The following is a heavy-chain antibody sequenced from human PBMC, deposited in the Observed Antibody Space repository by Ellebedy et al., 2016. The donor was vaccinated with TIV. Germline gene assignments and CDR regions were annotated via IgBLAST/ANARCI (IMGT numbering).Heavy chain of an antibody. CDR2: IYYSGST. V-gene: IGHV4-61*01. Sequence: SETLSLTXTVSGGSVSSGSYYWSWIRQPPGKGLEWIGYIYYSGSTNYNPSLKSRVTISVDTSKNQFSLKLSSVTAADTAMYYCATLYDILRPQLDYWGQGTLVTVSS. J-gene: IGHJ4*02. CDR1: GGSVSSGSYY. D-gene: IGHD3-9*01. CDR3: ATLYDILRPQLDY.